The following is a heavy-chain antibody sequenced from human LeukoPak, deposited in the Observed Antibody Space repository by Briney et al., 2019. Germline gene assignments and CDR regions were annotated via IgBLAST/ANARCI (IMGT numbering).Heavy chain of an antibody. CDR1: GFTFIGYA. CDR3: TKGGSGSGSFRYLDF. CDR2: INGGGETT. V-gene: IGHV3-23*01. Sequence: GGSLRLPCAASGFTFIGYAMTWVRQAPGKGLEWVSSINGGGETTYYADSVTGRFTISRDNSRNMLYLQINSLRVEDTAVYYCTKGGSGSGSFRYLDFWGQGTLVTVSS. J-gene: IGHJ4*02. D-gene: IGHD3-10*01.